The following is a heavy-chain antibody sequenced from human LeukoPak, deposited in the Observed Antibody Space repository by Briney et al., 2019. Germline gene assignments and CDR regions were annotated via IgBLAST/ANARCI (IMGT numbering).Heavy chain of an antibody. CDR1: GYSISSGYY. V-gene: IGHV4-38-2*02. J-gene: IGHJ4*02. D-gene: IGHD5-24*01. CDR3: ARARREMVDY. CDR2: IYHSGST. Sequence: SETLSLTCTVSGYSISSGYYWGWIRQPPGKGLEWIGSIYHSGSTYYNPSLKSRVTISVDTSKNQFSLKLSSVPAADTAVYYCARARREMVDYWGQGTLVTVSS.